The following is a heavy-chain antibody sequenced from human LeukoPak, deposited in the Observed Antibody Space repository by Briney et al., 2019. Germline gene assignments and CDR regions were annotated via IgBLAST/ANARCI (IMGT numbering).Heavy chain of an antibody. Sequence: GGSLRLSCAASGFTFSSYDMSWVRQAPGKGLEWVSAISGSGGSTYYADSVKGRFTISRDNSKNTLYLQMNSLRAEDTAVYYCAKSSVWFGEYKGVLDYWGQGTLVTVSS. CDR3: AKSSVWFGEYKGVLDY. CDR2: ISGSGGST. J-gene: IGHJ4*02. D-gene: IGHD3-10*01. V-gene: IGHV3-23*01. CDR1: GFTFSSYD.